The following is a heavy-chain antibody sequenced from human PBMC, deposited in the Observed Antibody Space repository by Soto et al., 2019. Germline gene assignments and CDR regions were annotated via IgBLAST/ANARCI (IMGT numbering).Heavy chain of an antibody. Sequence: GGSLRLSCAASGFTFSSYAMSWVRQAPGKGLEWVSAISGSGGSTYYADSVKGRFTISRDNSKNTLYLQMNSLRAVDTAVKYCAMASGYYAFFDYWGQGTLVTVS. CDR2: ISGSGGST. V-gene: IGHV3-23*01. D-gene: IGHD3-9*01. J-gene: IGHJ4*02. CDR1: GFTFSSYA. CDR3: AMASGYYAFFDY.